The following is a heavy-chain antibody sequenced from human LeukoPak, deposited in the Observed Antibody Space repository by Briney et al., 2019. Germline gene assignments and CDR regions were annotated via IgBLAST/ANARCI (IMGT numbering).Heavy chain of an antibody. CDR1: GFTFSSYT. J-gene: IGHJ4*02. V-gene: IGHV3-21*01. CDR2: ITGSSSSI. Sequence: GGSLRLSCAASGFTFSSYTMNWVRQAPGKGLEWVSSITGSSSSIWYADSVKGRFTISRDNAKNSLYLQMNSLRAEDTAVYYCARDALYDSSGYYRYWGQGTLVTVSS. CDR3: ARDALYDSSGYYRY. D-gene: IGHD3-22*01.